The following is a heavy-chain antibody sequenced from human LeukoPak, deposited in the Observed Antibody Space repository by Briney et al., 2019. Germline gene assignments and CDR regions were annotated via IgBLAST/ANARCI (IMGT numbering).Heavy chain of an antibody. Sequence: PSETLSLTCAVSGYSISSGYYWGWIRQPPGKGLEWIGSIYHSGSTYYNPSLKSRVTISVDTSKNQFSLKLSSVTAADTAVYYCARGGRVIPAAISWFDPWGQGTLVTVSS. J-gene: IGHJ5*02. CDR3: ARGGRVIPAAISWFDP. CDR2: IYHSGST. V-gene: IGHV4-38-2*01. CDR1: GYSISSGYY. D-gene: IGHD2-2*01.